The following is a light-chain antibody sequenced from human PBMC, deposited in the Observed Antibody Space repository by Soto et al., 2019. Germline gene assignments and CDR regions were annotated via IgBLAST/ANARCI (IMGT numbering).Light chain of an antibody. Sequence: EVVLTQSPATLSLSPGERATLSCRASQSVSTNLAWYQQKPGQAPRLLIYDVSKRATGIPARFSGSGSGTDFTLTISSLEPEDFAVYYCQVRSNWLITFGQGTRLEIK. CDR3: QVRSNWLIT. CDR1: QSVSTN. V-gene: IGKV3-11*01. CDR2: DVS. J-gene: IGKJ5*01.